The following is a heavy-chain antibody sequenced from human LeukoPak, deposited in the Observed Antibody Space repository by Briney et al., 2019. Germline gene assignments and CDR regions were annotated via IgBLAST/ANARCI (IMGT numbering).Heavy chain of an antibody. CDR2: ISTSGTT. CDR3: ARDMGGGWFDP. J-gene: IGHJ5*02. D-gene: IGHD1-26*01. Sequence: SQTLSLTCSISGGSISSSYWNWIRQPAGKGLEWIGRISTSGTTNYSPSLKGRLTMSIDTSKKQFSLNLRSVTAADTAMYYCARDMGGGWFDPWGQGALVTVSS. V-gene: IGHV4-4*07. CDR1: GGSISSSY.